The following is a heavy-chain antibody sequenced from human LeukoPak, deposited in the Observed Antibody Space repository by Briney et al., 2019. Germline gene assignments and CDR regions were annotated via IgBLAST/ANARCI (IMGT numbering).Heavy chain of an antibody. J-gene: IGHJ4*02. CDR2: IYYCGST. CDR3: ARRYYGSGSFY. Sequence: SETLSLTCTVSGGSISSSSYYWGWIRQPPGKGLEWIGSIYYCGSTYYNPSFKSRVTISVDTSKNQFSLKLSSVTAADTAVYYCARRYYGSGSFYWGQGTLVTVSS. D-gene: IGHD3-10*01. V-gene: IGHV4-39*01. CDR1: GGSISSSSYY.